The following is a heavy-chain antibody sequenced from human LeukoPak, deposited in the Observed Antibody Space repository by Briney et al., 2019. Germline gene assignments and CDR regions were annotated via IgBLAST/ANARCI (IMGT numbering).Heavy chain of an antibody. CDR2: ISSGNDYV. Sequence: RGSLRLSCGASGFPFSSHRMDWVRQAPGKGLEWVSSISSGNDYVYYADSVMGRFTISRDNAKNSLFLQMDRLRAEDTAVYYCARSRGPPTHFDYWGQGTLVTVSS. J-gene: IGHJ4*02. CDR3: ARSRGPPTHFDY. CDR1: GFPFSSHR. D-gene: IGHD6-25*01. V-gene: IGHV3-21*01.